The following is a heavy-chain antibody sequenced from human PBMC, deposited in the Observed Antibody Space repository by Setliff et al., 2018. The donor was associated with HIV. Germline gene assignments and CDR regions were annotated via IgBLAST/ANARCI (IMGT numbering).Heavy chain of an antibody. Sequence: GGSLRLSCAASGFSLSNYAMRWVRQAPGKGLEWVSAITDSGGTTYYADSVQGRFTISRDNSKNTLYLQMSSLRAEDTAIYYCARDRYSGSSTDYWGQGTLVTVSS. J-gene: IGHJ4*02. CDR1: GFSLSNYA. D-gene: IGHD1-26*01. V-gene: IGHV3-23*01. CDR3: ARDRYSGSSTDY. CDR2: ITDSGGTT.